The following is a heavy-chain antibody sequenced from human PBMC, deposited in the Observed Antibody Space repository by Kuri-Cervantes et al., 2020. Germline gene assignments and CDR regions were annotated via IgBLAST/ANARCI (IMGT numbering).Heavy chain of an antibody. D-gene: IGHD3-10*01. CDR3: AREWRGGDY. CDR1: GFTFSSYA. CDR2: ISSSSSYI. V-gene: IGHV3-21*01. J-gene: IGHJ4*02. Sequence: ETLSLTCAASGFTFSSYAMSWVRQAPGKGLEWVSSISSSSSYIYYADSVKGRFTISRDNAKNSLYLQMNSLRAEDTAVYYCAREWRGGDYWGQGTLVTVSS.